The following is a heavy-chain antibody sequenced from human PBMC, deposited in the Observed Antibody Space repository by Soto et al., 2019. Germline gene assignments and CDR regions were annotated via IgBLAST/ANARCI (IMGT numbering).Heavy chain of an antibody. V-gene: IGHV1-8*01. CDR3: ATGLRFLQSSQLSKDYYEMDV. J-gene: IGHJ6*04. Sequence: QVQVVQPGAEVKKPGASVKVSCKAVGYTFTSYDINWVRQATGQGLEWMGWMNPNNGNTEYAERFHGRLTMTTTTPINSANMELSSMRFEDTAVYYCATGLRFLQSSQLSKDYYEMDVGGKGTTVTVSS. D-gene: IGHD3-22*01. CDR2: MNPNNGNT. CDR1: GYTFTSYD.